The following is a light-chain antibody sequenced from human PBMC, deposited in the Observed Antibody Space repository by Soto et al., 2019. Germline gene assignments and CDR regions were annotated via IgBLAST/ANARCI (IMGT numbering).Light chain of an antibody. Sequence: DVVMTQPPLFLPVTLGQPASISCRSSQSLAHSDGNTYLTWFQQRPGQSPRRLIYKASNRDSEVPDRFSGSGSGTDFTLKISRVEAEDVAVYYCMQGTHWPWTFGQGTKV. CDR3: MQGTHWPWT. V-gene: IGKV2-30*02. CDR1: QSLAHSDGNTY. J-gene: IGKJ1*01. CDR2: KAS.